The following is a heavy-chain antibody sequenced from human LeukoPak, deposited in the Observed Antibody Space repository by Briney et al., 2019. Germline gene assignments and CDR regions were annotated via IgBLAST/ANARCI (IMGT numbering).Heavy chain of an antibody. CDR3: ARGRKVSGVRRINWARHENYFFYYIDV. J-gene: IGHJ6*03. Sequence: PSETLSLTCAVYGGSFSDSYWTWVRQRPGKGLEWVGEIQNRGTNKFNPSLQSRVSISVDTAKNQFFLRVASMTAADTALYYCARGRKVSGVRRINWARHENYFFYYIDVWGKGTSVSVSS. D-gene: IGHD1-14*01. CDR2: IQNRGTN. V-gene: IGHV4-34*01. CDR1: GGSFSDSY.